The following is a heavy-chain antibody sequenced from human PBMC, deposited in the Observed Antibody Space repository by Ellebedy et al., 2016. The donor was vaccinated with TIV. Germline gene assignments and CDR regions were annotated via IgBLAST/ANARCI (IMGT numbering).Heavy chain of an antibody. J-gene: IGHJ6*02. D-gene: IGHD6-6*01. CDR2: ISAYNGNT. V-gene: IGHV1-18*01. CDR1: GGTFSSYA. CDR3: ARDQFSSYPTGGHYSCYGMDV. Sequence: ASVKVSXXASGGTFSSYAISWVRQAPGQGLEWMGWISAYNGNTNSAQSVQGRVTMTTDTSTSTAYMELRSLRSDDTAVYFCARDQFSSYPTGGHYSCYGMDVWGQGTTVTVS.